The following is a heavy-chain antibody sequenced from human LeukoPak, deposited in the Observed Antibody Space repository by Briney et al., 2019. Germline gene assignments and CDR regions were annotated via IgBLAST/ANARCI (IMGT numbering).Heavy chain of an antibody. Sequence: ASETLSLTCAVYGGSFSGYYWSWIRQPPGKGLEWIGEINHSGSTNYNPSLKSRVTISVDTSKNQFSLKLSSVTAADTAVYYCARDASHDYGDYDYWGQGTLVTVSS. D-gene: IGHD4-17*01. J-gene: IGHJ4*02. CDR3: ARDASHDYGDYDY. V-gene: IGHV4-34*01. CDR2: INHSGST. CDR1: GGSFSGYY.